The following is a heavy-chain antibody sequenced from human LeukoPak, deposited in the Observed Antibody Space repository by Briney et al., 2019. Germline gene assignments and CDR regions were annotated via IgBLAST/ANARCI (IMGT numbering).Heavy chain of an antibody. CDR1: GGSISSGSYY. CDR3: ARANRYDLYFDY. D-gene: IGHD5-12*01. CDR2: IYTSGST. Sequence: SETLSLTCTVSGGSISSGSYYWSWIRQPAGKGLEWIGRIYTSGSTNYNPSLKSRVTISVDTSKNQFSLKLSSVTAADTAVYYCARANRYDLYFDYWGQGTLVTVSS. V-gene: IGHV4-61*02. J-gene: IGHJ4*02.